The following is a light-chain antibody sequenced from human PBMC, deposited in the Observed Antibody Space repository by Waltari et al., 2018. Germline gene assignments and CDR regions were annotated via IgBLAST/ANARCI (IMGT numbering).Light chain of an antibody. CDR1: QRVSNNY. CDR3: QQYGSSPFT. V-gene: IGKV3-20*01. Sequence: DIVLTQSPGTLSLSPGERATHSCRASQRVSNNYLAWYQQKPGQAPRLLIYGASSRATGIPDRFSGSGSGTDFTLTISRLEPEDFAVYYCQQYGSSPFTFGPGTKVDIK. CDR2: GAS. J-gene: IGKJ3*01.